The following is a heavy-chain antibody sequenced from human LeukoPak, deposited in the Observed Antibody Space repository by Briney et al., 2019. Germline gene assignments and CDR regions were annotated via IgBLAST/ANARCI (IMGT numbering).Heavy chain of an antibody. CDR3: ARSGENYSVDS. D-gene: IGHD4/OR15-4a*01. Sequence: GASVKVSCKASGYTFTGYYMHWVRQAPGQGLEWMGWINTNTGNPTYAQGFTGRFVFSLDTSVSTAYLQINSLEAEDTAVFYCARSGENYSVDSWGQGTLVTVSS. CDR2: INTNTGNP. CDR1: GYTFTGYY. J-gene: IGHJ4*02. V-gene: IGHV7-4-1*02.